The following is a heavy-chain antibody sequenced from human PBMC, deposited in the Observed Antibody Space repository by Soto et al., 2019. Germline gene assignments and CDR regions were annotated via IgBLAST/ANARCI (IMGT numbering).Heavy chain of an antibody. V-gene: IGHV4-59*08. CDR2: IYYSGGT. D-gene: IGHD5-12*01. CDR3: ARQYGGNLDY. Sequence: SETLSLTCTVSGGSISSYYWSWIRQPPGKGLEWIGYIYYSGGTNYNPSLKSRVTISVDSSKNHFSLKLSSVTAADTAVYYCARQYGGNLDYWGQGTLVTVSS. CDR1: GGSISSYY. J-gene: IGHJ4*02.